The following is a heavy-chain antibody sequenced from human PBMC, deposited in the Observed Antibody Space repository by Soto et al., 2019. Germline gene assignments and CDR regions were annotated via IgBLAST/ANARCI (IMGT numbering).Heavy chain of an antibody. CDR1: GFTFSSYS. CDR2: ISSSSSYI. V-gene: IGHV3-21*01. D-gene: IGHD6-13*01. CDR3: ASDIAAAGWGYYFDY. Sequence: XXSLRLSYAASGFTFSSYSMHWVLQAPGKGLEWVSSISSSSSYIYYADSVKGRFTISRDNAKNSLYLQMNSLRAEDTAVYYCASDIAAAGWGYYFDYWGQGTLVTVSS. J-gene: IGHJ4*02.